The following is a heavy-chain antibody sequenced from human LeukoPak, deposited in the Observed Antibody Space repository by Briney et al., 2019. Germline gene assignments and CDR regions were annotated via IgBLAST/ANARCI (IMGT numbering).Heavy chain of an antibody. CDR1: GYNFNAYY. J-gene: IGHJ2*01. CDR2: INPNSGDT. Sequence: GASVKVSCKASGYNFNAYYMHWLRLPPGQGLEWMALINPNSGDTNSAQKFQGRVTMTRDMSIATAYMDLNRLTVDDTAVYYCARDLSGSAGKYFDLWGRGTLVTVSS. V-gene: IGHV1-2*06. D-gene: IGHD1-20*01. CDR3: ARDLSGSAGKYFDL.